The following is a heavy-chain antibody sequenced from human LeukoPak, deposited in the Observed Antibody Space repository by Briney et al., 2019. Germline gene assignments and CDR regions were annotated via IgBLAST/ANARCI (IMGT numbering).Heavy chain of an antibody. CDR3: ARDRVVY. Sequence: GGSLRLSCAASGFTFSSYAMSWVRQAPGKGLEWVANIKQDGSEKYYVDSVKGRFTISRDNAKNSLYLQMNSLRAEDTAVYYCARDRVVYWGQGTLVTVSS. CDR2: IKQDGSEK. J-gene: IGHJ4*02. D-gene: IGHD2-15*01. V-gene: IGHV3-7*01. CDR1: GFTFSSYA.